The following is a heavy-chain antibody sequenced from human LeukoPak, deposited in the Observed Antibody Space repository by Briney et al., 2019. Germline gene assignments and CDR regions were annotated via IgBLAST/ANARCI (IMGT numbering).Heavy chain of an antibody. CDR1: GFTFSSYA. V-gene: IGHV3-30-3*01. CDR2: ISYDGSNK. J-gene: IGHJ5*02. D-gene: IGHD3-10*01. Sequence: PGGSLRLSCAASGFTFSSYAMHWVRQAPGKGLEWVAVISYDGSNKYYADSVKGRFTISRDNSKNTLYLQMNSLRAEDTAVYYCLQYDSGNTWGQGTLVTVSS. CDR3: LQYDSGNT.